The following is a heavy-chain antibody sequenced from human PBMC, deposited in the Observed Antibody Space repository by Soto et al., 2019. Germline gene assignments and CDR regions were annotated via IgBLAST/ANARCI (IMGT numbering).Heavy chain of an antibody. J-gene: IGHJ4*02. CDR3: ATYSGSCKD. Sequence: PSETLRLSCSASGFTFSGSWMSWVRQAPGKGLEWVANIKPDGSEQSYVDSLKGRFTVSRDNAKNSVYLQMNSLRAEDTAVYYCATYSGSCKDWGQGTLVTVSS. CDR2: IKPDGSEQ. D-gene: IGHD1-26*01. V-gene: IGHV3-7*01. CDR1: GFTFSGSW.